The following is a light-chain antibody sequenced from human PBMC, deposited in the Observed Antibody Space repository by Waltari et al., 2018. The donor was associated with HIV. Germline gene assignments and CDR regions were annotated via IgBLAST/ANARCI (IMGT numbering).Light chain of an antibody. CDR1: SSNIGDNT. V-gene: IGLV1-44*01. Sequence: QSVLTQPPSASGTPGQRVTISCSGSSSNIGDNTVNWYQQLPGTAPKLLIYTNTQRPSGVPDRFSGSKSGPPASLAISGLQSEDEADYYCATWDDSLNGHVVFGGGTKLTVL. CDR2: TNT. CDR3: ATWDDSLNGHVV. J-gene: IGLJ2*01.